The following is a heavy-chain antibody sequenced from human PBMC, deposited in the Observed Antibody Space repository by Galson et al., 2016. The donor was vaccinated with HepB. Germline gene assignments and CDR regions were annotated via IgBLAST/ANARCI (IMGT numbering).Heavy chain of an antibody. V-gene: IGHV3-30*04. CDR2: ISNDGSQK. Sequence: SLRLSCAASRFSFSSYTMHWVRQAPGKGLEWVAVISNDGSQKNYADSAKGRFSISRDNSQNTLFLQMNSLRDEDTAVYYCARASYGMDVWGQGTTVTVSS. CDR3: ARASYGMDV. CDR1: RFSFSSYT. J-gene: IGHJ6*02.